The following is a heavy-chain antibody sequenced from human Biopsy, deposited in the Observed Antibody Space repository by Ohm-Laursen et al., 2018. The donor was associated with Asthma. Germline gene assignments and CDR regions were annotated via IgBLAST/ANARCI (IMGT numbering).Heavy chain of an antibody. J-gene: IGHJ4*02. Sequence: SLRPPCAASGFTFSSYAMHWVRQAPGKGLEWVAVISYDGSNKYYADSVKGRFTISRDNSKNTLYLQMNSLRAEDTAVYYCARDLHPTNHLGELSEGFDYWGQGTLVTVSS. V-gene: IGHV3-30-3*01. CDR1: GFTFSSYA. CDR2: ISYDGSNK. CDR3: ARDLHPTNHLGELSEGFDY. D-gene: IGHD3-16*02.